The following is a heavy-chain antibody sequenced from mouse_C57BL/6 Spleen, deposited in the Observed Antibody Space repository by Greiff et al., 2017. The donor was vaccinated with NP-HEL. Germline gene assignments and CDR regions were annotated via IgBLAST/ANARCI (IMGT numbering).Heavy chain of an antibody. CDR1: GYAFSSSW. CDR2: IYPGDGDT. J-gene: IGHJ2*01. D-gene: IGHD1-1*01. V-gene: IGHV1-82*01. Sequence: VQLQQSGPELVKPGASVKISCKASGYAFSSSWMNWVKQRPGKGLEWIGRIYPGDGDTNYNGKFKGKATLTADKSSSTAYMQLSSLTSEDSAVYFCARLLYYSSSPLDYWGQGTTLTVSS. CDR3: ARLLYYSSSPLDY.